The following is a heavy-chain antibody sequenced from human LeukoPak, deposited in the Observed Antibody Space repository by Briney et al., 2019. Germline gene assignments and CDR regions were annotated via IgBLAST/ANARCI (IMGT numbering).Heavy chain of an antibody. J-gene: IGHJ4*02. CDR2: IYYSGST. CDR1: GGSISSGGYY. V-gene: IGHV4-31*03. Sequence: SQTLSLTCTVSGGSISSGGYYWSWIRQHPGKGLEWIGYIYYSGSTYYNPSLKSRVTISVDTSKNQFSLKLSSMTAADTAVYYCARDKGGYSYGYDYWGQGTLVTVSS. D-gene: IGHD5-18*01. CDR3: ARDKGGYSYGYDY.